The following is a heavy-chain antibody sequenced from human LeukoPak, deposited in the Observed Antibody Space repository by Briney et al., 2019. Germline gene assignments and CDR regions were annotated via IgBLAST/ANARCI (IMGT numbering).Heavy chain of an antibody. CDR2: IIPIFGTA. CDR3: ARWQAAEWLFPYFDY. D-gene: IGHD3-3*01. CDR1: GGTFSSYA. Sequence: SVKVSCKASGGTFSSYAISWVRQAPGQGLEWMGGIIPIFGTANYAQKFQGRVTITADESTSTAYMELSSLRSEDTAVYYCARWQAAEWLFPYFDYWGQGTLVTVSS. V-gene: IGHV1-69*13. J-gene: IGHJ4*02.